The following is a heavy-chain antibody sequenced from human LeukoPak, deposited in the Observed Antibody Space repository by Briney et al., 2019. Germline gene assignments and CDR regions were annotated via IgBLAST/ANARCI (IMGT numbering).Heavy chain of an antibody. D-gene: IGHD3-9*01. CDR3: ARAGVSDILTGYPGLLFDY. CDR1: GYTFTSYD. J-gene: IGHJ4*02. Sequence: ASVKVSCKASGYTFTSYDINWVRQATGQGLEWMGWMDPNSGNTGYAQKFQGRVTMTRNTSISTAYMELSSLRCEDTAVYYCARAGVSDILTGYPGLLFDYWGQGTLVTVSS. CDR2: MDPNSGNT. V-gene: IGHV1-8*02.